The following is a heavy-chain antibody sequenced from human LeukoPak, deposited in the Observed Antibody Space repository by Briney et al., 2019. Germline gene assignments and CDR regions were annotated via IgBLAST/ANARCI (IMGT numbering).Heavy chain of an antibody. Sequence: SETLSLACTVSGGSISSGGYYWSWIRQPPGKGLEWIGYIYHSGSTYYNPSLKSRVTISVDRSKNQFSLKLSSVTAADTAVYYCARGGYDFWSGYPPMDVWGKGTTVTVSS. D-gene: IGHD3-3*01. CDR1: GGSISSGGYY. CDR2: IYHSGST. CDR3: ARGGYDFWSGYPPMDV. J-gene: IGHJ6*04. V-gene: IGHV4-30-2*01.